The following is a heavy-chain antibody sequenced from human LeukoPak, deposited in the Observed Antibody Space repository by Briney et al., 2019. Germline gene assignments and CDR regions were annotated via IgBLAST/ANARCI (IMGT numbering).Heavy chain of an antibody. Sequence: SVKVSCKASGGTFSSYAISWVRQAPGQGLEWMGRIIPIFGTANYAQKFQGRVTITTDESTSTAYMELSSLRSEDTAVYYCARRRYYYDSSGYYTAYYFDYWGQGTLVTVSS. CDR2: IIPIFGTA. V-gene: IGHV1-69*05. D-gene: IGHD3-22*01. CDR3: ARRRYYYDSSGYYTAYYFDY. CDR1: GGTFSSYA. J-gene: IGHJ4*02.